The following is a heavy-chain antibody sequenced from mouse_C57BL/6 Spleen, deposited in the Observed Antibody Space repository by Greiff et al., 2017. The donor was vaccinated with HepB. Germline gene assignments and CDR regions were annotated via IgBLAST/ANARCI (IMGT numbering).Heavy chain of an antibody. V-gene: IGHV1-69*01. J-gene: IGHJ4*01. CDR2: IDPSDSYT. Sequence: QVQLQQPGAELVMPGASVKLSCKASGYTFTSYWMHWVKQRPGQGLEWIGEIDPSDSYTNYNQKFKGKSTLTVDKSSSTAYMPLSSLTSEDSAVYYCARSRDVGYAMDYWGQGTSVTVSS. CDR3: ARSRDVGYAMDY. CDR1: GYTFTSYW.